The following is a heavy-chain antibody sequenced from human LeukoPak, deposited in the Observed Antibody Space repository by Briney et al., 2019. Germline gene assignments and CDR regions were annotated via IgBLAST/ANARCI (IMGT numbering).Heavy chain of an antibody. J-gene: IGHJ4*02. CDR1: GFTFSSYA. D-gene: IGHD3-3*01. CDR3: ATGPYYDFWSGYYN. V-gene: IGHV3-30-3*01. Sequence: GGSLRLSCAASGFTFSSYAMHWVRQAPGKGLEWVAVISYDGSNKYYADSVKGRFTISRDNSKNTLYLQMNSLRAEDTAVYYCATGPYYDFWSGYYNWDQGTLVTVSS. CDR2: ISYDGSNK.